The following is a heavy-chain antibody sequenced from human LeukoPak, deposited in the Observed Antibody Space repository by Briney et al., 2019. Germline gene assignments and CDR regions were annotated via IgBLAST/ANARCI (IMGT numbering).Heavy chain of an antibody. Sequence: GRSLRLSCAASGFTFSSYGMNWVRQAPGKGLEWVSSISSSSSYIYYADSVKGRFTISRDNAKNSLYLQMNSLRAEDTAVYYCARDGSPYSSSWYSYWGQGTLVTVSS. CDR1: GFTFSSYG. V-gene: IGHV3-21*01. J-gene: IGHJ4*02. D-gene: IGHD6-13*01. CDR2: ISSSSSYI. CDR3: ARDGSPYSSSWYSY.